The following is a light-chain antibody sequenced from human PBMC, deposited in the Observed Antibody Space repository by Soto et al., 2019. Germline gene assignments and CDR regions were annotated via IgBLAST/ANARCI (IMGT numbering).Light chain of an antibody. Sequence: ETVMTQSPATLSVSPGERATLSCRASQTVSSNLAWYQQKPGQSPRLLIYGASTRATGIPARFSGSGSGTEFTLTINSLQSEDFAVYYCQQRSNWPPSWTFGQGTKVDIK. CDR2: GAS. V-gene: IGKV3-15*01. J-gene: IGKJ1*01. CDR3: QQRSNWPPSWT. CDR1: QTVSSN.